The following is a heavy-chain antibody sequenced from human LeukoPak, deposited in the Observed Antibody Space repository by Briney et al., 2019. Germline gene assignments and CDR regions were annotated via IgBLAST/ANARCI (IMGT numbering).Heavy chain of an antibody. V-gene: IGHV4-38-2*02. CDR2: IYHSGST. Sequence: PSETLSLTCTVSGYSISSGYYRGWIRQPPGKGLEWIGSIYHSGSTYYSPSLKSRVTISVDTSKNQFSLKLSSVTAADTAVYYCAREGLFVVVPARSVYWGQGTLVTVSS. CDR1: GYSISSGYY. CDR3: AREGLFVVVPARSVY. J-gene: IGHJ4*02. D-gene: IGHD2-2*01.